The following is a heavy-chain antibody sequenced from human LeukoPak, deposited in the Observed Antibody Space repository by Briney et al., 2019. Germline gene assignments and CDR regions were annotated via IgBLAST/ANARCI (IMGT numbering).Heavy chain of an antibody. CDR3: ARADSSGYYFS. CDR2: MNANSGNT. V-gene: IGHV1-8*03. D-gene: IGHD3-22*01. CDR1: GYTFTSYD. J-gene: IGHJ4*02. Sequence: ASVQVSCKASGYTFTSYDINWVRQAAGQGLEWMGWMNANSGNTGYAQKFQGRVTITRNTSISTAYMELSSLRSEDTAVYYCARADSSGYYFSWGQGTLVTVSS.